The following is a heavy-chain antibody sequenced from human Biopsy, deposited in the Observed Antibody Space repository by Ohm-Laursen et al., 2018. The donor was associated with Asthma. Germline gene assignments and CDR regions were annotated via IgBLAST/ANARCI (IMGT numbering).Heavy chain of an antibody. CDR1: GFTFDDYG. CDR2: ISWNSGSI. J-gene: IGHJ4*02. Sequence: SLRLSCAVSGFTFDDYGMHWVRQAPGKGLEWVSGISWNSGSIGYADSVKGRFIISRDNAKNSLYLQMNSLRVEDTALYYCAKATLGDIGKDYWGQGTLVTVSS. CDR3: AKATLGDIGKDY. V-gene: IGHV3-9*01. D-gene: IGHD2-21*01.